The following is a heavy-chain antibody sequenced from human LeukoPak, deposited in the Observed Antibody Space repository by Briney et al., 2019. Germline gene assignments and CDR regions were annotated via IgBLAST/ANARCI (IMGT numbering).Heavy chain of an antibody. D-gene: IGHD6-19*01. CDR1: GGTFSSYA. V-gene: IGHV1-69*13. CDR2: IIPIFGTA. J-gene: IGHJ3*02. CDR3: ASPTRNYSSGWYPDAFDI. Sequence: GASVKVSCKASGGTFSSYAISWVRQAPGQGLEWMGGIIPIFGTANYAQKFQGRVTITADESTSTAYMELSSLRSEDTVVYYCASPTRNYSSGWYPDAFDIWGQGTMVTVSS.